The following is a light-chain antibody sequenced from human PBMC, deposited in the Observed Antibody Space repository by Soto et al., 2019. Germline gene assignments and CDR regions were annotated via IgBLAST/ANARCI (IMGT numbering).Light chain of an antibody. J-gene: IGLJ2*01. CDR2: DVS. Sequence: QSALTQPRSVSGSPGQSVTISCTGTSSDVGGYNYVSWYQQNPGKAPKLMIYDVSKRPSGVSDRFSGSKSANTASLIISGLQAEYEADYYCCSYAGNTLVVFGGGTQLTVL. CDR3: CSYAGNTLVV. CDR1: SSDVGGYNY. V-gene: IGLV2-11*01.